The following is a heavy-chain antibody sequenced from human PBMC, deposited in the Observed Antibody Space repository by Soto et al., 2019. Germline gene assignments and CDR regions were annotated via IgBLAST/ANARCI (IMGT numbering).Heavy chain of an antibody. CDR1: GFNVSINY. CDR3: AREGRFGDYLDY. D-gene: IGHD3-10*01. V-gene: IGHV3-53*01. Sequence: GSLRLSCAASGFNVSINYMTWVRQAPGKGLEWVSVIYSDANTYYADSVKGRFIISRDNSKNTVYLQMNGLRVEDTAVYYCAREGRFGDYLDYWGQGTLVTVSS. J-gene: IGHJ4*02. CDR2: IYSDANT.